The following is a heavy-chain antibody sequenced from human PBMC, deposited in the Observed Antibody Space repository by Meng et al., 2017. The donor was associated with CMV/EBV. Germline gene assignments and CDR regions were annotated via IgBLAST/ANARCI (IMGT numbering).Heavy chain of an antibody. V-gene: IGHV3-30-3*01. D-gene: IGHD3-16*01. CDR1: GFTFSSYA. CDR3: ASCSVLGTDYYYYGMDV. Sequence: SCAASGFTFSSYAMHWVRQAPGKGLEWVAVISYDGSNKYYADSVKGRFTISRDNSKNTLYLQMNSLRAEDTAVYYCASCSVLGTDYYYYGMDVWGQGTTVTVSS. CDR2: ISYDGSNK. J-gene: IGHJ6*02.